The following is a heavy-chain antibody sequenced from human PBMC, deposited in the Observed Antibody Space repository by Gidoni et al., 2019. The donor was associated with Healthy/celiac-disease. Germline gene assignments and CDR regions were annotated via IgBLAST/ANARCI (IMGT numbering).Heavy chain of an antibody. D-gene: IGHD4-17*01. CDR2: ISSSSSYI. CDR3: ARDLGDYGSNLQH. J-gene: IGHJ1*01. V-gene: IGHV3-21*01. CDR1: GFTFSSYS. Sequence: EVQLVESGGGLVKPGGSLRLACAASGFTFSSYSMNWVRQAPGKGLEWVSSISSSSSYIYYADPVKGRFTISRDNAKNSLYLQMNSLRAEDTAVYYCARDLGDYGSNLQHWGQGTLVTVSS.